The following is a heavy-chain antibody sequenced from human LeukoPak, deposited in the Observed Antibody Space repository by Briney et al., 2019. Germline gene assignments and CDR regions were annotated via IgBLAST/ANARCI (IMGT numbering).Heavy chain of an antibody. CDR3: AKEPNSYSSGWYFQH. J-gene: IGHJ1*01. CDR1: GFTFSHYG. Sequence: PGMSLRLSCTASGFTFSHYGMQWVRQAPGKGLERVAVISHDGSVTFYADSVKGRFTISRDNSKSTVDLQMYSLRAEDTAVYYCAKEPNSYSSGWYFQHWGQGTLVTVSS. CDR2: ISHDGSVT. V-gene: IGHV3-30*18. D-gene: IGHD6-25*01.